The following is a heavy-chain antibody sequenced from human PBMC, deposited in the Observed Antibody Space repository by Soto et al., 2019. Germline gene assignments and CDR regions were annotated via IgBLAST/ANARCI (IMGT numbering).Heavy chain of an antibody. D-gene: IGHD4-17*01. CDR3: ARTQRDYGDYGWFDY. V-gene: IGHV4-39*01. CDR2: IYYSGST. Sequence: SETLSLTCTVSGGSISSSSYYWGWIRQPPGKGLEWIGSIYYSGSTYYNPSLKSRVTISVDTSKNQFSLKLSSVTAADTAVYYCARTQRDYGDYGWFDYWGQGTLVTVSS. J-gene: IGHJ4*02. CDR1: GGSISSSSYY.